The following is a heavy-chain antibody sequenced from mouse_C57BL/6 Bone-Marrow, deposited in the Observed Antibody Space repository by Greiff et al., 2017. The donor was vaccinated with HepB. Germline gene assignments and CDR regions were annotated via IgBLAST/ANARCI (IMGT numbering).Heavy chain of an antibody. D-gene: IGHD1-1*01. J-gene: IGHJ1*03. CDR1: GFNIKDYY. CDR3: SMPLITTVVDPWYFDV. V-gene: IGHV14-2*01. CDR2: IDPEDGET. Sequence: VQLKESGAELVKPGASVKLSCTASGFNIKDYYMHWVKQRPEQGLEWIGRIDPEDGETKYAPKFQGKATITADTSSNTAYLQLSSLTSEDTAVYYCSMPLITTVVDPWYFDVWGTGTTVTVSS.